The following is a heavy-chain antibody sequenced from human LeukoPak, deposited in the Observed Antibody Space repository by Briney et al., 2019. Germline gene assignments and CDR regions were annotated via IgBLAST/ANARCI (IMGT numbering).Heavy chain of an antibody. CDR1: GGSISSGGYY. CDR2: IYYSGST. Sequence: PSETLSLTCTVSGGSISSGGYYWSWIRQYPGKGLEWIGYIYYSGSTYYNPSLKSRVTISVDTSKNQFSLKLSSVTAADTAVYYCARSPPGYFDYWGQGTLVTVSS. J-gene: IGHJ4*02. V-gene: IGHV4-31*03. CDR3: ARSPPGYFDY.